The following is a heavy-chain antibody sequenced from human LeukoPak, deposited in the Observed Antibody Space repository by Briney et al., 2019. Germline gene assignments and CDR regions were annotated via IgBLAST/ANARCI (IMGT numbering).Heavy chain of an antibody. CDR3: ARHYHDSSGYYVDY. CDR1: GGSFSGYY. Sequence: SETLSLTCAVYGGSFSGYYWSWIRQPPGKGLEWIGYIYYSGSTNYNPSLKSRVTISVDTSKNQFSLKLSSVTAADTAVYYCARHYHDSSGYYVDYWGQGTLVTVSS. V-gene: IGHV4-59*01. CDR2: IYYSGST. J-gene: IGHJ4*02. D-gene: IGHD3-22*01.